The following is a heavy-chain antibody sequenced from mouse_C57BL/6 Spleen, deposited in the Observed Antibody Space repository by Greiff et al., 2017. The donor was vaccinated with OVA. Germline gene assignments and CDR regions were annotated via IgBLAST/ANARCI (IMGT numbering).Heavy chain of an antibody. CDR1: GFTFSSYP. CDR3: ARGGTYYDYDDGAWFAY. J-gene: IGHJ3*01. V-gene: IGHV5-9*01. D-gene: IGHD2-4*01. CDR2: ISGGGGNT. Sequence: EVHLVESGGGLVKPGGSLKLSCAASGFTFSSYPMSWVRQTPEKRLEWVATISGGGGNTYYPDSVQGRFTISRDNAKNTLYLQMSSLRSEDTALYYCARGGTYYDYDDGAWFAYWGQGTLVTVSA.